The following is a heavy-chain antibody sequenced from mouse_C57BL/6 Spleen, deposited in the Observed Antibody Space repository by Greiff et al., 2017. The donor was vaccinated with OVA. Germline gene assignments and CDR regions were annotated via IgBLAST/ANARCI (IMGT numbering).Heavy chain of an antibody. Sequence: QVQLQQSDAELVKPGASVKISCKASGYTFTDYTIHWMKQRPEQGLEWIGYIYPRDGSTKYNEKFKGKATLTADKSSSTAYMQLNSLTSEDSAVYFGARHVTGTNYFDYWGQGTTLTVSS. D-gene: IGHD4-1*01. CDR3: ARHVTGTNYFDY. CDR2: IYPRDGST. CDR1: GYTFTDYT. V-gene: IGHV1-78*01. J-gene: IGHJ2*01.